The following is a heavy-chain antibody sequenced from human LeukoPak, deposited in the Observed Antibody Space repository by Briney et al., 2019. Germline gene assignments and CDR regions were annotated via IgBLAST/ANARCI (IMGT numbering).Heavy chain of an antibody. J-gene: IGHJ4*02. Sequence: WASVKVSCKASGYTFTGYYMHWVRQAPGQGLEWMGWINPNSGGTNYAQKFQGRVTMTRDTSISTAYMELSRLRSDDTAVYYCASLRYYYDSSGHDYWGQGTLDTVSS. V-gene: IGHV1-2*02. CDR1: GYTFTGYY. CDR3: ASLRYYYDSSGHDY. CDR2: INPNSGGT. D-gene: IGHD3-22*01.